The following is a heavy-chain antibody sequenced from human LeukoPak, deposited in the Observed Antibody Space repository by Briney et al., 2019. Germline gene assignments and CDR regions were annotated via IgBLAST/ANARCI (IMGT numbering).Heavy chain of an antibody. CDR1: GGSISIYY. CDR2: IYYSGST. D-gene: IGHD3/OR15-3a*01. V-gene: IGHV4-59*04. CDR3: ARTGPRRGGLDV. J-gene: IGHJ6*02. Sequence: PSETLSLTCTVSGGSISIYYWSWIRQPPGKGLEWIGYIYYSGSTYYNPSLKSRVTISVGTSKNQFSLKLSSVTAADTAVYYCARTGPRRGGLDVWGQGTTVTVSS.